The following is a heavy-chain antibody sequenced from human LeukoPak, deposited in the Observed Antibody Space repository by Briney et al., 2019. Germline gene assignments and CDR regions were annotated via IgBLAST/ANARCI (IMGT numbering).Heavy chain of an antibody. CDR3: ARDLREHGVFDI. V-gene: IGHV3-53*01. CDR2: IYSDGST. CDR1: GFTVSSNY. J-gene: IGHJ3*02. Sequence: GGSLRLSCAASGFTVSSNYMSWVRQAPGKGLEWVSEIYSDGSTYYAASVKGRFSISRDNSKNTVFLQLNSLRAEDTAVYYCARDLREHGVFDIWGQGTMVTVSS. D-gene: IGHD1-26*01.